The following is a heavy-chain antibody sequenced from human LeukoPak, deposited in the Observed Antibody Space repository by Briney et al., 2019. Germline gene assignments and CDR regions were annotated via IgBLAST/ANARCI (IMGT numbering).Heavy chain of an antibody. D-gene: IGHD6-13*01. CDR3: ASRGSRYYFDY. V-gene: IGHV3-33*01. CDR2: IWYDGSNK. CDR1: GFTFSSYG. Sequence: PGGSLRLSCAASGFTFSSYGMHWVRQAPGKGLEWVAVIWYDGSNKYYADSVKGRFTISRDSSKNTLYLQMNSLRAEDTAVYYCASRGSRYYFDYWGQGTLVTVSS. J-gene: IGHJ4*02.